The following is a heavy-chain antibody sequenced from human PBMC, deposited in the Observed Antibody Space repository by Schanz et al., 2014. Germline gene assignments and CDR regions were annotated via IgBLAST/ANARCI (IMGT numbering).Heavy chain of an antibody. CDR3: VSQTGSPNY. CDR2: IKHDGSVK. J-gene: IGHJ4*02. CDR1: GLTFTSAW. D-gene: IGHD6-13*01. Sequence: EVQLAESGGGLVKPGGSLRLSCATSGLTFTSAWMSWVRQAPGKGPEWVANIKHDGSVKDYVDSVEGRFTISRDNAKRSLFLQMNSLRVEDTAVYFCVSQTGSPNYWGQGTLVTVSS. V-gene: IGHV3-7*02.